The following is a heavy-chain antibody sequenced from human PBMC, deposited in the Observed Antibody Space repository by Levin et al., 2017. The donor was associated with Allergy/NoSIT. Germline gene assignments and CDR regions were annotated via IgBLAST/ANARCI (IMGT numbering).Heavy chain of an antibody. CDR2: IYYSGST. CDR3: GRHPSIAAAGTRDY. V-gene: IGHV4-39*01. D-gene: IGHD6-13*01. CDR1: GGSISSSSYY. Sequence: ETLSLTCTVSGGSISSSSYYWGWIRQPPGKGLEWIGSIYYSGSTYYNPSLKSRVTISVDTSKNQFSLKLSSVTAADTAVYYCGRHPSIAAAGTRDYWGQGTLVTVSS. J-gene: IGHJ4*02.